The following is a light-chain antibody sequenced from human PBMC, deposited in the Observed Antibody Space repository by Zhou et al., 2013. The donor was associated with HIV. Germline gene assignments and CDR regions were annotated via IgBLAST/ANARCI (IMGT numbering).Light chain of an antibody. CDR2: SAT. CDR3: QQVKTFPQS. J-gene: IGKJ1*01. CDR1: QDISTW. Sequence: DIQMTQSPSSMSASVGDRVTITCRASQDISTWLAWYQHRPGKAPKLLIHSATLLQSGVPSTFSGTGSGSYFNLTISSLQPEDFATYYCQQVKTFPQSFGQGTKVEVK. V-gene: IGKV1-12*01.